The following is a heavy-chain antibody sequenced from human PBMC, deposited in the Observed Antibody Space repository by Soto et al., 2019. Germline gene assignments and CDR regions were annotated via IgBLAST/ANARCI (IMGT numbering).Heavy chain of an antibody. Sequence: GGSLRLSCAASGFTFSSYWMSWVRQAPGKGLEWAANIKQDGSEKYYVDSVKGRFTISRDNAKNSLYLQMNSLRAEDTAVYYCAREMYCTNGVCYPNGMDVWGQGTTVTVSS. V-gene: IGHV3-7*05. J-gene: IGHJ6*02. D-gene: IGHD2-8*01. CDR1: GFTFSSYW. CDR2: IKQDGSEK. CDR3: AREMYCTNGVCYPNGMDV.